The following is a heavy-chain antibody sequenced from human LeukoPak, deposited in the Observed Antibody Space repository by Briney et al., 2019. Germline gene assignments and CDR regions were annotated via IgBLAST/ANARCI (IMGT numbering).Heavy chain of an antibody. CDR1: GFTFSSYG. J-gene: IGHJ3*02. V-gene: IGHV3-30*18. D-gene: IGHD4-23*01. CDR2: ISYDGSNK. Sequence: GGSLRLSCAASGFTFSSYGMHWVRQAPGKGLEWVAVISYDGSNKYYADSVKGRFTISRDNSKNTLYLQMNSLRAEDTAVYYCAKLDYGGNSGAFDIWGQGTMVTVSS. CDR3: AKLDYGGNSGAFDI.